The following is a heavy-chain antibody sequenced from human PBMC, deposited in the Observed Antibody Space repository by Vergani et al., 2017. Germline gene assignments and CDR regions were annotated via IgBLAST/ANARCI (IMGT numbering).Heavy chain of an antibody. CDR2: IIPIFGTA. J-gene: IGHJ4*02. D-gene: IGHD6-19*01. V-gene: IGHV1-69*13. CDR1: GYTFTSYG. Sequence: QVQLVQSGAEVKKPGASVKVSCKASGYTFTSYGISWVRQAPGQGLEWMGWIIPIFGTANYAQKFQGRVTITADESTSTAYMELSSLRSEDTAVYYCARVGGSGWYFFPSWGQGTLVTVSS. CDR3: ARVGGSGWYFFPS.